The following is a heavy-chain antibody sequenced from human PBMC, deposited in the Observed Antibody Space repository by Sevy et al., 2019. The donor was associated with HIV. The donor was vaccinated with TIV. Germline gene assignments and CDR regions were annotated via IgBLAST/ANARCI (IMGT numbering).Heavy chain of an antibody. V-gene: IGHV3-23*01. CDR1: GFTFSDYA. CDR2: LFGGGHGA. D-gene: IGHD6-13*01. Sequence: GGSLRLSCVASGFTFSDYAMSWVRQAPGMGLEWVSSLFGGGHGANYADSVKGRFIISRDNSRNTLSLQLNSLRAEDAAVYYCAKMEGQLVSEYYFDYWGQRILVTVSS. CDR3: AKMEGQLVSEYYFDY. J-gene: IGHJ4*02.